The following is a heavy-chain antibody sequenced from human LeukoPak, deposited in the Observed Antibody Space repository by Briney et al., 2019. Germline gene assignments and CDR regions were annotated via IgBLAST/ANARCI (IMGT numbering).Heavy chain of an antibody. D-gene: IGHD3-22*01. CDR2: ISAYNGNT. CDR3: ARDRDMNYYDSSGYPY. J-gene: IGHJ4*02. Sequence: ASVKVSCKASGYTFTSCGISWVRQAPGQGLEWMGWISAYNGNTNYAQKLQGRVTMTTDTSTSTAYMELRSLRSDDTAVYYCARDRDMNYYDSSGYPYWGQGTLVTVSS. V-gene: IGHV1-18*01. CDR1: GYTFTSCG.